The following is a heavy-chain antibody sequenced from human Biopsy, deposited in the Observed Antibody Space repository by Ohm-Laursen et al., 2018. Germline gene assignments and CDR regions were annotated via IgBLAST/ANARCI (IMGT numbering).Heavy chain of an antibody. J-gene: IGHJ6*02. Sequence: SQTLSLTCSVSGGPISSDYWSWIRQTPGKGLEWIGYIYYSGSTNYNPSLKSRVTISVDTSKNQFSLGLNSVTAADTAVYYCARATNSTGWPYYYFYGMDVWGQGTTVTVSS. V-gene: IGHV4-59*01. CDR1: GGPISSDY. CDR3: ARATNSTGWPYYYFYGMDV. D-gene: IGHD2/OR15-2a*01. CDR2: IYYSGST.